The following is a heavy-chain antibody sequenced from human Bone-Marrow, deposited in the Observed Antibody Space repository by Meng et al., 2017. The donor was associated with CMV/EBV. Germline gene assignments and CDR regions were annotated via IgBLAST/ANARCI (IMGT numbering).Heavy chain of an antibody. D-gene: IGHD2-2*01. CDR1: GYRFTTFW. V-gene: IGHV5-51*01. CDR2: IYPNDSDT. Sequence: GESLKISCKGSGYRFTTFWIGWVRQMPGKGLEWMGVIYPNDSDTRYSPSFQGQVTISADKSINTAYLQWSSLQASDTATYYCARHSRYCSSTSCSIDNWGQGTLVTVSS. CDR3: ARHSRYCSSTSCSIDN. J-gene: IGHJ4*02.